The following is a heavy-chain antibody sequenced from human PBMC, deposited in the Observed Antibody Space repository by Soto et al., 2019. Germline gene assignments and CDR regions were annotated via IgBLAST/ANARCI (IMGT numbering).Heavy chain of an antibody. CDR3: ESLVTTGLADY. J-gene: IGHJ4*02. D-gene: IGHD1-1*01. CDR2: ISWSSSYI. V-gene: IGHV3-21*04. CDR1: GFSFSSYT. Sequence: EVQLVESGGGLVKPGGSLRVSCAASGFSFSSYTMNWVRQAPGKGLEWVSSISWSSSYIYYTDSVKGRFTVSRDNAKNTLYLQMNSLRAEDTAVYYCESLVTTGLADYWGPGTLVTVSS.